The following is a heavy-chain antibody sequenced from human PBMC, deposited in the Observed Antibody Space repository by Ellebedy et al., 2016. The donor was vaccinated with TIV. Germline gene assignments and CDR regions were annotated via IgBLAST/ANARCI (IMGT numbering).Heavy chain of an antibody. Sequence: GESLKISXAASGFTFSTYSMNWVRQAPGKGLEWLAYIRESTRTGYADSVKGRFTISRDNTKTSLYLQMDSLRAEDTAVYYCARGTLAVAGFDYWGQGALVTVSS. CDR3: ARGTLAVAGFDY. CDR1: GFTFSTYS. J-gene: IGHJ4*02. D-gene: IGHD6-19*01. V-gene: IGHV3-48*04. CDR2: IRESTRT.